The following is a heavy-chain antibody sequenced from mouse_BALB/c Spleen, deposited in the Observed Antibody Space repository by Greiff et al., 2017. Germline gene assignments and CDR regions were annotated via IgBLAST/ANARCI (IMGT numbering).Heavy chain of an antibody. J-gene: IGHJ3*01. CDR3: ARGGYGPTWFAY. CDR1: GYAFSSYW. V-gene: IGHV1-80*01. Sequence: QVQLKESGAELVRPGSSVKISCKASGYAFSSYWMNWVKQRPGQGLEWIGQIYPGDGDTNYNGKFKGKATLTADKSSSTAYMQLSSLTSEDSAVYFCARGGYGPTWFAYWGQGTLVTVSA. CDR2: IYPGDGDT. D-gene: IGHD1-2*01.